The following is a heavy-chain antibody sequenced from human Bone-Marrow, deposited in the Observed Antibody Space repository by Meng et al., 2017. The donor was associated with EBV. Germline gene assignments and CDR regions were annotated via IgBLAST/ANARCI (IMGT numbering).Heavy chain of an antibody. J-gene: IGHJ4*02. CDR2: IYHSGST. V-gene: IGHV4-4*02. CDR1: GGSISSSNW. Sequence: QVQRQESRPCLVQPSGTLSLTCAVSGGSISSSNWWSWVRQPPGKGLEWIGEIYHSGSTNYNPSLKSRVTISVDKSKNQFSLKLSSVTAADTAVYYCARGQSIAVAVSTNYFDYWGQGTLVTVSS. CDR3: ARGQSIAVAVSTNYFDY. D-gene: IGHD6-19*01.